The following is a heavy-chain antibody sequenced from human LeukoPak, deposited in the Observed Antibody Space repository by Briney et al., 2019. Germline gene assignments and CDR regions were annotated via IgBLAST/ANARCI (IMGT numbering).Heavy chain of an antibody. CDR1: GYTFTSYA. J-gene: IGHJ4*02. V-gene: IGHV1-69*13. CDR2: IIPIFGTA. CDR3: ARDHRYGSYDY. Sequence: SVKVSCKASGYTFTSYAISWVRQAPGQGLEWMGGIIPIFGTANYAQKFQGRVTITADESTSTAYMELSSLRSEDTAVYYCARDHRYGSYDYWGQGTLVTVSS. D-gene: IGHD1-26*01.